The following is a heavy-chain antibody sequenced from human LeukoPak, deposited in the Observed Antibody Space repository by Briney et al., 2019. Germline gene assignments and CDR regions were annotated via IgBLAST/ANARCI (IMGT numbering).Heavy chain of an antibody. Sequence: PSQTLSLTCTVSGGSISGGSYYWSWIRQPAGQGLEWIGRIYTSGGTNYNPSLKSRVTISVDTTKNQFSLKLSSVTAADTAVYYCARDGISYYDTLDAFDIWGQGTMVTVAS. J-gene: IGHJ3*02. CDR2: IYTSGGT. V-gene: IGHV4-61*02. CDR3: ARDGISYYDTLDAFDI. CDR1: GGSISGGSYY. D-gene: IGHD3-22*01.